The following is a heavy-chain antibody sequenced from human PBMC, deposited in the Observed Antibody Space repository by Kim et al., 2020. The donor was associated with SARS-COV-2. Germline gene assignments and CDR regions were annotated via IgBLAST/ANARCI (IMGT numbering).Heavy chain of an antibody. CDR2: ISYDGSNK. D-gene: IGHD5-18*01. CDR3: AKEPMDTAMVHPKDY. V-gene: IGHV3-30*18. J-gene: IGHJ4*02. Sequence: GGSLRLSCAASGFTFSSYGMHWVRQAPGKGLEWVAVISYDGSNKYYADSVKGRFTISRDNSKNTLYLQMNSLRAEDTAVYYCAKEPMDTAMVHPKDYWGQGTLVTVSS. CDR1: GFTFSSYG.